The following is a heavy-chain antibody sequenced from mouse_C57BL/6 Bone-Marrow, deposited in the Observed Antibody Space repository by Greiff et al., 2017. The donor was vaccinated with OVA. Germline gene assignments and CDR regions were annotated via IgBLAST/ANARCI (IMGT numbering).Heavy chain of an antibody. Sequence: DVKLVESGGGLVQPGGSLSLSCAASGFTFTDYYMSWVRQPPGKALEWLGFIRNKANGYTTEYSASVKGRFTISRDNSQSILYLQMKALRAEDSATYYCARSYYGSSRAFAYWGQGTLVTVSA. CDR2: IRNKANGYTT. D-gene: IGHD1-1*01. CDR3: ARSYYGSSRAFAY. V-gene: IGHV7-3*01. J-gene: IGHJ3*01. CDR1: GFTFTDYY.